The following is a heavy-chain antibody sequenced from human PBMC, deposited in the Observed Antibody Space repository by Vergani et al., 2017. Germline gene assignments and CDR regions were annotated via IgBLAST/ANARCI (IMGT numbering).Heavy chain of an antibody. J-gene: IGHJ6*03. CDR3: ARSPIVVVPAARIMDV. Sequence: QVQLVQSGAEVKKPGASVKVSCKASGYTFTSYGISWVRQAPGQGLEWMGRIIPIFGTANYAQKFQGRVTMTTDTSTSTAYMELRSLRSDDTAVYYCARSPIVVVPAARIMDVWGKGTTVTVSS. CDR1: GYTFTSYG. D-gene: IGHD2-2*01. CDR2: IIPIFGTA. V-gene: IGHV1-18*01.